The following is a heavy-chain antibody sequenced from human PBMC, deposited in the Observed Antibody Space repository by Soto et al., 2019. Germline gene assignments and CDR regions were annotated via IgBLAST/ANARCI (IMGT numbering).Heavy chain of an antibody. CDR2: IKSKTDGGTT. CDR3: TKGGEVVAAIVDY. CDR1: GFTFSNAW. D-gene: IGHD2-15*01. V-gene: IGHV3-15*01. Sequence: EVQLVESGGGLVEPGGSLRLSCAASGFTFSNAWMSWVRQAPGKGLEWVGRIKSKTDGGTTDYAAPVKGRFTISRDDSKNTLDLQMNSLKTEDTAVYYCTKGGEVVAAIVDYWGQGTLVTVSS. J-gene: IGHJ4*02.